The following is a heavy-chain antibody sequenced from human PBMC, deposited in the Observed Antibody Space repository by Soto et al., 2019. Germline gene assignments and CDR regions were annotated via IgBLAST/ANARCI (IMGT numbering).Heavy chain of an antibody. CDR2: IHAGGTT. Sequence: ASETLSLACTVSGGSIRSVDHWWSWVRQPQGKGLEWLGYIHAGGTTYVTPSLKSRLTMSVDTSRNQFSLNLNSVTAADTAVYFCAIYAAENRCFEAWGQGTRGTVSP. CDR3: AIYAAENRCFEA. V-gene: IGHV4-30-4*01. CDR1: GGSIRSVDHW. D-gene: IGHD2-2*01. J-gene: IGHJ5*02.